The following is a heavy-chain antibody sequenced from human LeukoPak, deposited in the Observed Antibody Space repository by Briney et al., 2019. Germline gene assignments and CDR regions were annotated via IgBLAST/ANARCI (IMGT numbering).Heavy chain of an antibody. V-gene: IGHV1-69*13. CDR1: GGTFSSYA. Sequence: ASVKVSCKASGGTFSSYAISWVRQAPGQGLEWMGGIIPIFGTANYAQKFQGRVTITADESTSTAYKELSSLRSEDTAVYYCARVGDFWSGYPQRNWFDPWGQGTLVTVSS. CDR2: IIPIFGTA. J-gene: IGHJ5*02. CDR3: ARVGDFWSGYPQRNWFDP. D-gene: IGHD3-3*01.